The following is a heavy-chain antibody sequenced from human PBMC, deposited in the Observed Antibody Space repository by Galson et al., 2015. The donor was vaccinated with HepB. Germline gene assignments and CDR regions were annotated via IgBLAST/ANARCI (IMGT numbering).Heavy chain of an antibody. V-gene: IGHV3-11*01. J-gene: IGHJ3*02. CDR3: ARFGTNYGAFDI. CDR1: GFNFRDYF. D-gene: IGHD3-10*01. Sequence: LRLSCAASGFNFRDYFMTWTRQAPGKGLEWVSFISSSGSTIYYADSVKGRFTMSRDNAKNSLYLQMNSLRAEDTAVYYCARFGTNYGAFDIWGQGTMVTVSP. CDR2: ISSSGSTI.